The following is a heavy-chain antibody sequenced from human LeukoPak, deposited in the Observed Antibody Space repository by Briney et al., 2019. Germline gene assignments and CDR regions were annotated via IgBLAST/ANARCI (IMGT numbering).Heavy chain of an antibody. J-gene: IGHJ5*02. Sequence: GGSLRLSCAASGFTFSSYAMTWVRQAPGKGLEWVSTIRGSDDSTYYADSVKGRFTISRDNSRNLLFLQMSSLRVEDTAVYYCAKRRHYYGSGDYYRDPWGQGTLVTVSS. D-gene: IGHD3-10*01. CDR1: GFTFSSYA. CDR2: IRGSDDST. V-gene: IGHV3-23*01. CDR3: AKRRHYYGSGDYYRDP.